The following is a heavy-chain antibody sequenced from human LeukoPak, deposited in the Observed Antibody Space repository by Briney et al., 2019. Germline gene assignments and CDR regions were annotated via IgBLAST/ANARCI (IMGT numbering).Heavy chain of an antibody. D-gene: IGHD6-19*01. CDR2: IRSKAYGGTT. Sequence: PGGSLRLSCTASGFTLGDYVMSWVRQAPGKGLEWVGFIRSKAYGGTTEYAASVKGRFTISRDDSKSIAYLQMNSLKTEDTAVYYCTRDRSGEQWLGWPYYFDYWGQGTLVTVSS. CDR1: GFTLGDYV. V-gene: IGHV3-49*04. CDR3: TRDRSGEQWLGWPYYFDY. J-gene: IGHJ4*02.